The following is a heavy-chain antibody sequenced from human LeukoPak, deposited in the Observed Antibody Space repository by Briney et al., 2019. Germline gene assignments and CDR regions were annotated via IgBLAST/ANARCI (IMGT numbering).Heavy chain of an antibody. CDR2: IYSGGST. CDR1: GFTVSSNY. V-gene: IGHV3-53*01. CDR3: AREAKFLEWLSYLDY. J-gene: IGHJ4*02. Sequence: GGSLRLSCAASGFTVSSNYMSWVRQAPGKGLEWVSVIYSGGSTYCADSVKGRFTISRDNSKNTLYLQMNSLRAEDTAVYYCAREAKFLEWLSYLDYWGQGTLVTVSS. D-gene: IGHD3-3*01.